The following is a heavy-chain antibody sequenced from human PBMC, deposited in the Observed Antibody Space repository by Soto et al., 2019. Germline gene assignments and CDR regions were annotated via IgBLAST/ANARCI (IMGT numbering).Heavy chain of an antibody. D-gene: IGHD5-18*01. V-gene: IGHV3-21*01. CDR2: ISSSSSYI. CDR3: AKSDSYGSFDY. CDR1: GFTFSSYS. J-gene: IGHJ4*02. Sequence: GGSLSLSCAASGFTFSSYSMNWVRQAPGKGLEWVSSISSSSSYIYYADSVKGRFTISRDNAKNSLYLQMNSLRAEDTAVYYCAKSDSYGSFDYWGQGTLVTVSS.